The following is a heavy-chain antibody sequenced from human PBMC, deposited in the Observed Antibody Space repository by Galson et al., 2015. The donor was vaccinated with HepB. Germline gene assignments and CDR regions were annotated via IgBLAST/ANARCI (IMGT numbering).Heavy chain of an antibody. CDR1: GFTFSSYS. D-gene: IGHD3-9*01. J-gene: IGHJ4*02. CDR2: ISSSSSYI. V-gene: IGHV3-21*01. Sequence: SLRLSCAASGFTFSSYSMNWVRQAPGKGLEWVSSISSSSSYIYYADSVKGRFTISRNNAKNSLYLQMHSRRAEDTSVYYCAREKIWSTIYPSSLDYWGPGTLVTVSS. CDR3: AREKIWSTIYPSSLDY.